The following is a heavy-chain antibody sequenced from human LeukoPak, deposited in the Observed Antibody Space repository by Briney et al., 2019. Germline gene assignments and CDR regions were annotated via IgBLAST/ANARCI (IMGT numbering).Heavy chain of an antibody. CDR1: GFTFSSYG. CDR3: AKDKWFSGRYYFDY. CDR2: ISYDGSNK. V-gene: IGHV3-30*18. J-gene: IGHJ4*02. Sequence: GGSLRLSCAASGFTFSSYGMHWVRQAPGKGLEWVAVISYDGSNKYYADSVKGRFTISRDNSKNTLYLQMNSLRAEDTAVYYCAKDKWFSGRYYFDYWGQGTLVTVSS. D-gene: IGHD6-19*01.